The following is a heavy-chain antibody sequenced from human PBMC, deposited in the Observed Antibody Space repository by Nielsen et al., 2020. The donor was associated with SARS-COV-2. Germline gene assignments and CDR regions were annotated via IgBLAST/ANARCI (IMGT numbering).Heavy chain of an antibody. J-gene: IGHJ4*02. CDR3: VKDGAYYGVRGVVHFGY. V-gene: IGHV3-74*01. CDR1: GFTFSSYY. Sequence: GESLKISCAGSGFTFSSYYFNWVRQAPGKGLMWVSRINTDGSRSAYADAVKGRFTISRDNARDTLYLQMNRLSAEDTAVYYCVKDGAYYGVRGVVHFGYGGRGNLVTVSS. D-gene: IGHD3-10*01. CDR2: INTDGSRS.